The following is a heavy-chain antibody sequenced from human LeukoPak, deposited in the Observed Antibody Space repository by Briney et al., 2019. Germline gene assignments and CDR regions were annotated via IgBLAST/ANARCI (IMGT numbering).Heavy chain of an antibody. V-gene: IGHV3-30*02. J-gene: IGHJ4*02. D-gene: IGHD3-22*01. CDR2: IRYDGSNK. CDR1: GFTFSSYG. Sequence: GGSLRLSCAASGFTFSSYGMHWVRQAPGKGLEWVAFIRYDGSNKYYADSVKGRFTISRDNSKNTQYLQMNSLRAEDTAVYYCAKTWAYYYDSSGYRPIVYWGQGTLVTVSS. CDR3: AKTWAYYYDSSGYRPIVY.